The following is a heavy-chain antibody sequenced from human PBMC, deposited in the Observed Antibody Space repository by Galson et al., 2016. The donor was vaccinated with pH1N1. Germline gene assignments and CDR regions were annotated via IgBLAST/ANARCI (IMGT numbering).Heavy chain of an antibody. CDR3: TRCANGPLDFCVFDL. CDR1: GFSFSSYT. D-gene: IGHD3-3*01. V-gene: IGHV3-48*01. J-gene: IGHJ2*01. CDR2: ITSGSGGI. Sequence: SLRLSCAASGFSFSSYTMNWVRQAPGKALEWLSHITSGSGGINYADSVKGRFTISRDNAKNSLFLAIDSLRAEDTAVYYCTRCANGPLDFCVFDLWGRGTLVSVSP.